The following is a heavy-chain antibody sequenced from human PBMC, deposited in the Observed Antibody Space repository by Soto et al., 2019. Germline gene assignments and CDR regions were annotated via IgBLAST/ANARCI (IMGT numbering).Heavy chain of an antibody. D-gene: IGHD3-9*01. V-gene: IGHV3-30-3*01. Sequence: QVQLVESGGGVVHPGRSLRLSCAASGFTFRSHPMNWVRQAPGKGLEWVAVISDDGDNKYYADSVRGRFTISRENSKSTLYLQMNSLRLEDTAVYYCARDGHDSLTGLGGWFDPWGQGTLVTVSS. CDR2: ISDDGDNK. CDR3: ARDGHDSLTGLGGWFDP. CDR1: GFTFRSHP. J-gene: IGHJ5*02.